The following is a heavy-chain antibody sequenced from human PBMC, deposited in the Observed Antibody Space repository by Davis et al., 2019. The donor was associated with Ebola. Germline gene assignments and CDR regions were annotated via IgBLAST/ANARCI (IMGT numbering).Heavy chain of an antibody. CDR2: LSGTDGIT. CDR3: AEIYWVRYGMDV. J-gene: IGHJ6*02. V-gene: IGHV3-66*03. Sequence: GGSLRLSCAASGVTVSSNYMSWIRQAPGKGLEWVSTLSGTDGITYYADSVKGRFTISRDNSQNTLSLQMNSLRAEDTAVYYCAEIYWVRYGMDVWGQGTTVTVSS. D-gene: IGHD2-8*02. CDR1: GVTVSSNY.